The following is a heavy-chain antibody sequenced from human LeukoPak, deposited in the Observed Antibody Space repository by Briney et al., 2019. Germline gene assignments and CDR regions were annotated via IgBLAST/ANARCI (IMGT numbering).Heavy chain of an antibody. CDR1: GFTFSDYY. J-gene: IGHJ6*02. CDR3: AKDDYGDYGYYYGMDV. D-gene: IGHD4-17*01. V-gene: IGHV3-11*01. CDR2: ISSSGSTI. Sequence: GGSLRLSCAASGFTFSDYYMSWIRQAPGKGLEWVSYISSSGSTIYYADSVKGRFTIPRDNAKNTLYLQMNSLRVEDTAIYYCAKDDYGDYGYYYGMDVWGQGTTVTVSS.